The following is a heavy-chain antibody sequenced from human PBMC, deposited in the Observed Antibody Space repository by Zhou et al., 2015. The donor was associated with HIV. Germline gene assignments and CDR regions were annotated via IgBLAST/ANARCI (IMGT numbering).Heavy chain of an antibody. Sequence: QVQLVQSGAEVKKPGSSVKVSCKASGGTFSSYAISWVRQAPGQGLEWMGGIIPIFGTANYAQKFQGRVTITADESTSTAYMELSSLRSEDTAVYYCARGGPIVIVDPRLRAYYFDYWGQGTLVTVSS. CDR2: IIPIFGTA. CDR3: ARGGPIVIVDPRLRAYYFDY. J-gene: IGHJ4*02. CDR1: GGTFSSYA. D-gene: IGHD2/OR15-2a*01. V-gene: IGHV1-69*01.